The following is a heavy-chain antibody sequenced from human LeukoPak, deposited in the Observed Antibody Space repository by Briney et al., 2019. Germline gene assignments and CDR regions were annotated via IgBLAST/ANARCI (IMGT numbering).Heavy chain of an antibody. CDR2: IYTGGST. D-gene: IGHD3-10*01. J-gene: IGHJ5*02. CDR3: YYASGSYP. CDR1: GFTVSSNY. V-gene: IGHV3-66*01. Sequence: GGSLRLSCAASGFTVSSNYMSWVRQAPGKGLEWVSLIYTGGSTYYADSVKGRFIISRGNSKNTVYLQMNSLRVEDTSIYYCYYASGSYPWGQGTLVTVSS.